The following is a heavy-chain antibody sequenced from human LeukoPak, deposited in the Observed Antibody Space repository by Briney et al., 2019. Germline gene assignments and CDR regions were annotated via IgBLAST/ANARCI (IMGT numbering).Heavy chain of an antibody. CDR1: GFTFSSYW. D-gene: IGHD6-6*01. CDR2: IKQDGSEK. V-gene: IGHV3-7*01. J-gene: IGHJ6*03. Sequence: GGSLRLSCAASGFTFSSYWTSWVRQAPGKGLEWVANIKQDGSEKYYVDSVKGRFTISRDNAKNSLYLQMNSLRAEDTAVYYCCGSSSSYYYYYYMDVWGKGTTVTVSS. CDR3: CGSSSSYYYYYYMDV.